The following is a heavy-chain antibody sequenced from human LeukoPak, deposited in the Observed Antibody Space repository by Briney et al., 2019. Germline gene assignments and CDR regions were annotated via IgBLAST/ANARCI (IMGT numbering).Heavy chain of an antibody. CDR3: ARALGCSSASCYKYPGYYYYYMDV. CDR1: GYTFTSYY. J-gene: IGHJ6*03. CDR2: INPSGGST. V-gene: IGHV1-46*01. Sequence: GASAKVSCKASGYTFTSYYMHWVRQAPGQGLEWMGIINPSGGSTSYAQKFQGRVTMTRDMSTSTVHMELSSLRSEDTAVYYCARALGCSSASCYKYPGYYYYYMDVWGKGTTVTVSS. D-gene: IGHD2-2*02.